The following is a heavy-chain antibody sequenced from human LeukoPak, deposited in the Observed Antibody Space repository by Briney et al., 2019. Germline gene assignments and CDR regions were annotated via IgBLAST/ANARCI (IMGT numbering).Heavy chain of an antibody. J-gene: IGHJ4*02. CDR1: GFTFSNYA. V-gene: IGHV3-64*02. Sequence: PGGSLRLSCAASGFTFSNYAMHWVRQAPGKGLEYVSGISSNGGSTYYAGSVKGRFTISRDNSKSMLYLQMGSLRTEDMAVYYCARSYYDFWSGYSPFDYWGQGTLVTVSS. D-gene: IGHD3-3*01. CDR2: ISSNGGST. CDR3: ARSYYDFWSGYSPFDY.